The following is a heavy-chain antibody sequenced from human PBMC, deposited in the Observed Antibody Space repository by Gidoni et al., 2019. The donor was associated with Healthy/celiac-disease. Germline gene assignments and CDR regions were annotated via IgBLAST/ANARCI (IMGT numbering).Heavy chain of an antibody. V-gene: IGHV3-33*01. CDR1: GFTFSSYG. Sequence: QVQLVESGGGVVQPGRSLRLSCAASGFTFSSYGMHWVRQAPGKGLEWVAVIWYDGSNKYYADSVKGRFTISRDNSKNTLYLQMNSLRAEDTAVYYCARDQDYGGNGGIDYWGQGTLVTVSS. D-gene: IGHD4-17*01. CDR2: IWYDGSNK. J-gene: IGHJ4*02. CDR3: ARDQDYGGNGGIDY.